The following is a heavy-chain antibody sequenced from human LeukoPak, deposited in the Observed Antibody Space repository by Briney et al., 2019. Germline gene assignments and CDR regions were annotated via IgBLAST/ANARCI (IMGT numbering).Heavy chain of an antibody. J-gene: IGHJ4*02. V-gene: IGHV3-23*01. Sequence: GGSLRLSCAASGFTFSSYAMSWVRQAPGKGLEWVSAISGSGGSTYYADSVKGRFTISRDNSKNTLYLQMNSLRAEGTAVYYCAKLPTNYDSSGYYSDYWGQGTLVTVSS. CDR3: AKLPTNYDSSGYYSDY. D-gene: IGHD3-22*01. CDR1: GFTFSSYA. CDR2: ISGSGGST.